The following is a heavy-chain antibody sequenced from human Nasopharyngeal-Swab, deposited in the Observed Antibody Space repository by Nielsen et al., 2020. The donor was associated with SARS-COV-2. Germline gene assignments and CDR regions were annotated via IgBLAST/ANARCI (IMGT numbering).Heavy chain of an antibody. CDR1: GFTFSSYG. Sequence: TLKISCAASGFTFSSYGMHWVRQAPGQGLEWVAVIPSDGSKGQYADSVEGRFTFYRDNSRNMVHLQMNSLRDEDTAVYYCVREGGTSGRAGYFDYWGRGTLVTVSS. V-gene: IGHV3-30*19. CDR3: VREGGTSGRAGYFDY. CDR2: IPSDGSKG. J-gene: IGHJ4*02. D-gene: IGHD2-2*01.